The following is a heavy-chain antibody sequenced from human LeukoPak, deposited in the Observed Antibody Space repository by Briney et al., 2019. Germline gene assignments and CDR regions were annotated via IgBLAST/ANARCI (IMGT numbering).Heavy chain of an antibody. CDR3: AREGFDY. V-gene: IGHV3-64*01. Sequence: GGSLRLSCAASGFTFNNYVMQWVRQAPGKGLEYVSAISGNGGSTYYANSVKGRFTISRDNSKNTLYLQMGSLRAEDMAVYYCAREGFDYWGQGTLVTVSS. CDR1: GFTFNNYV. CDR2: ISGNGGST. J-gene: IGHJ4*02.